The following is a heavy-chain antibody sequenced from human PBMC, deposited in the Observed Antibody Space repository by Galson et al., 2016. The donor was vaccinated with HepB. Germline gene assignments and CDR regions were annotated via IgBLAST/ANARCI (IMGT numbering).Heavy chain of an antibody. D-gene: IGHD5-18*01. CDR1: GYSFTSNW. CDR3: ARHRPNSFGSPSYFYDMDV. V-gene: IGHV5-51*01. Sequence: QSGAEVKKPGESLKISCKGSGYSFTSNWIGWVRQMPGKGLEWMGIIHVGDSDTRYSTSFEGQVTISADKTISTVYLQWSSLKASDTAMYFCARHRPNSFGSPSYFYDMDVWGKGTTVTVSS. CDR2: IHVGDSDT. J-gene: IGHJ6*03.